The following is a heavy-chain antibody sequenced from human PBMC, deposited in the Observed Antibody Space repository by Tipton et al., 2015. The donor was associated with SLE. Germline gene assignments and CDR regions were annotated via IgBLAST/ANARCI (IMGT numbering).Heavy chain of an antibody. Sequence: TLSLTCNVSGYSIGSGYYWGWIRQPPGKGLEWIGYIYYSGTTNFNPSLKTRVTMSVDTSKNQFSLQLNSVTAADTAVYYCARGGTARTLLSWGQGTLVTVSS. D-gene: IGHD3-16*01. CDR3: ARGGTARTLLS. J-gene: IGHJ4*02. CDR1: GYSIGSGYY. V-gene: IGHV4-38-2*02. CDR2: IYYSGTT.